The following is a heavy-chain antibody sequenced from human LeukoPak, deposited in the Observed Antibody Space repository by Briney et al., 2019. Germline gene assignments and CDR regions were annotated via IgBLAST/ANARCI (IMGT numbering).Heavy chain of an antibody. J-gene: IGHJ6*03. V-gene: IGHV3-30*01. Sequence: PGGSLRLSCAASGFTFSSYAMHWVRQAPGKGLEWVAVISYDGSNKYYADSVKGRFTISRDNSKNTLYLQMNSLRAEDTAVYYCASGPEVYCSSTSCYPYYYYYMDVWGKGTTVNVSS. CDR2: ISYDGSNK. CDR1: GFTFSSYA. CDR3: ASGPEVYCSSTSCYPYYYYYMDV. D-gene: IGHD2-2*01.